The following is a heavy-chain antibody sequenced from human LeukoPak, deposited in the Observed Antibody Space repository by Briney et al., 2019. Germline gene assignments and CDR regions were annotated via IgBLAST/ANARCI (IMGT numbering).Heavy chain of an antibody. V-gene: IGHV1-46*01. CDR1: GYTFTSYC. CDR2: INPSGGGT. Sequence: ASVKVSCKASGYTFTSYCMRWVRQAPGQGLEWMGIINPSGGGTSYAQKFQGRVSMTWATSTTTVYMELSSLRSEDAAVYYCARGDWNYGAFDIWGQGTMVTVSS. CDR3: ARGDWNYGAFDI. D-gene: IGHD1-7*01. J-gene: IGHJ3*02.